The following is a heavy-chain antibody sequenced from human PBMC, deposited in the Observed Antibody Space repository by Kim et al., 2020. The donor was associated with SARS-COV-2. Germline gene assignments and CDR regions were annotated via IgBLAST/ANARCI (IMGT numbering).Heavy chain of an antibody. D-gene: IGHD7-27*01. CDR1: GFSFRTHG. CDR3: AKELGPYYFDS. J-gene: IGHJ4*02. Sequence: GGSLRLSCAASGFSFRTHGMHWVRQAPGKGLEWVAIIPYDGSKKFYGESVKGRFSISRDNSKSTLYLEMNNLRAEDTAVYYCAKELGPYYFDSWGPGTLVTVSS. V-gene: IGHV3-30*18. CDR2: IPYDGSKK.